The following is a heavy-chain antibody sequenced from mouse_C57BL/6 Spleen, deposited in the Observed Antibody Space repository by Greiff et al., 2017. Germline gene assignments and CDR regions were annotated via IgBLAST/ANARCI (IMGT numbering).Heavy chain of an antibody. CDR1: GYTFTSYW. D-gene: IGHD3-3*01. J-gene: IGHJ1*03. Sequence: QVQLQQPGAELVKPGASVKLSCKASGYTFTSYWMHWVKQRPGQGLEWIGMIHPNSGSTNYNEKFKSKATLTVDKSSSTAYMQLSSLTSEDSAVYYCARRPANLYWYFDVWGTGTTVTVSS. V-gene: IGHV1-64*01. CDR2: IHPNSGST. CDR3: ARRPANLYWYFDV.